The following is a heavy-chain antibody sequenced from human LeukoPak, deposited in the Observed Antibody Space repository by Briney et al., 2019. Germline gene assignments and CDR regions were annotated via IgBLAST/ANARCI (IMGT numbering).Heavy chain of an antibody. CDR1: GGSISSYY. CDR3: ARWGSIAVARFDY. D-gene: IGHD6-6*01. Sequence: SETLSLTCTVSGGSISSYYWSWIRQPPGKGLEWIGYIYYTGSTNYNPSLTSRVNISVDTSKNQFTLNLTSVTAADTAVYYCARWGSIAVARFDYWGQGTLVTVSS. J-gene: IGHJ4*02. CDR2: IYYTGST. V-gene: IGHV4-59*01.